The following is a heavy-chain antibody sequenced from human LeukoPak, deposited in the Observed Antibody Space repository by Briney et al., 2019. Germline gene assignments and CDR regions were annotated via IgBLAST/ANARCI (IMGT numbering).Heavy chain of an antibody. CDR2: INHSGST. CDR1: GGSFSGYY. D-gene: IGHD3-10*01. Sequence: PSETLSLTCAVYGGSFSGYYWSWIRQPPGKGLEWIGEINHSGSTNYNPSLKSRVTISVDTSKNQFSLKLSSVTAADTAVYYCARTVSRGVIMPRIHYFDYWGQGTLVTVSS. J-gene: IGHJ4*02. V-gene: IGHV4-34*01. CDR3: ARTVSRGVIMPRIHYFDY.